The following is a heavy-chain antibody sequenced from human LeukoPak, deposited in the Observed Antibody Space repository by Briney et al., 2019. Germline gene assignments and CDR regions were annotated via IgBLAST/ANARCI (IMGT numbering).Heavy chain of an antibody. CDR2: ISSSGSTI. CDR3: ASTALGGTQPTRWNWFDP. D-gene: IGHD1-14*01. J-gene: IGHJ5*02. Sequence: GGSLILSCAASGFTLSRYEMNWVRQSPGKGLEWVAYISSSGSTIYYADPVQGRFTISRDNAQNSLYLQMNRLRAEDTAVYYCASTALGGTQPTRWNWFDPWGQGTLVTVPS. V-gene: IGHV3-48*03. CDR1: GFTLSRYE.